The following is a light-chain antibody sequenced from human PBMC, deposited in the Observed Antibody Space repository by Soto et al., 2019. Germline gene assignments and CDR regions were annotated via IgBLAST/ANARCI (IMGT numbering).Light chain of an antibody. CDR3: QQFDRSLPSWT. CDR1: QSVSSNY. J-gene: IGKJ1*01. V-gene: IGKV3-20*01. Sequence: ETVLTQSPGTLSLSPGERATLSCRASQSVSSNYLAWYQHIPGQAPRLLIYGASTRATGIPDRFSGSGSGTDFTITISRLEPEDFGVYYCQQFDRSLPSWTFGQGTKVE. CDR2: GAS.